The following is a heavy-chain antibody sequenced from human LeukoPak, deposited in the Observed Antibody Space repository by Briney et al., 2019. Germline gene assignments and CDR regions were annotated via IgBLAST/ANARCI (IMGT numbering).Heavy chain of an antibody. V-gene: IGHV3-74*01. CDR1: GFTFSTYW. D-gene: IGHD5-18*01. Sequence: PGGSLRLSCAASGFTFSTYWMHWVRQAPGKGLVWVSRIHSDGRSTSYADSVNGRLTISRDNGKNTLYLQMNSLRAEDTAVYYCARDRPGNTAIDYWGQGTLVTVSS. CDR2: IHSDGRST. CDR3: ARDRPGNTAIDY. J-gene: IGHJ4*02.